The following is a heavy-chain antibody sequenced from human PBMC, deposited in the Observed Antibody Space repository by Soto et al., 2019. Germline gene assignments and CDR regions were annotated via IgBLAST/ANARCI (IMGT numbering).Heavy chain of an antibody. J-gene: IGHJ4*02. Sequence: PSETLSLTCAVYGGSFSGYYWSWIRQPPGKGLEWIGEINHSGSTNYNPSLKSRVTISVDTSKNQFSLKLSSVTAADTAVYYCARGYMVRGVLDYWGQGTLVTVSS. CDR1: GGSFSGYY. CDR3: ARGYMVRGVLDY. V-gene: IGHV4-34*01. D-gene: IGHD3-10*01. CDR2: INHSGST.